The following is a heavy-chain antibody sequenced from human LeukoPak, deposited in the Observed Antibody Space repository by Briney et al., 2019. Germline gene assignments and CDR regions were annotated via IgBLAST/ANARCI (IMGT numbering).Heavy chain of an antibody. CDR3: ARAYGDYVWPYYYYYMDV. CDR2: IYYSGST. D-gene: IGHD4-17*01. J-gene: IGHJ6*03. Sequence: SETLSLTCTVSGGSISSYYWSWIRQPPGKGLEWIGYIYYSGSTNYNPSLKSRVTIPLDTSRNQYALKLSAVAAADTAVYYCARAYGDYVWPYYYYYMDVWAKGTTVSVSS. CDR1: GGSISSYY. V-gene: IGHV4-59*01.